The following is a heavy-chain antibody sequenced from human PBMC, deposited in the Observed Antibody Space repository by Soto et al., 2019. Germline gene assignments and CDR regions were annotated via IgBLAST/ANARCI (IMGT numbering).Heavy chain of an antibody. CDR1: GFIFRDYY. Sequence: QVQLVESGGGLVKPGGSLRVSCAASGFIFRDYYMSWIRQAPEKGLEWISYISNSGVTIYYADSVKGRFTISRDNAKNSLSLQMNSLRAEDTAVYYCARLIAASNWFDPWGQGTLVTVSS. CDR3: ARLIAASNWFDP. J-gene: IGHJ5*02. V-gene: IGHV3-11*01. D-gene: IGHD6-6*01. CDR2: ISNSGVTI.